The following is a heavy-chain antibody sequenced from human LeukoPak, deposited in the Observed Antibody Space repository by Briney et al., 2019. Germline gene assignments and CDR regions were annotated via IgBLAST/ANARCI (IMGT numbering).Heavy chain of an antibody. J-gene: IGHJ4*02. Sequence: PGGSLRLSCAASGFTFSSYAMSWDRQAPGKGLEWVSAISGSGGSTYSADSVKGRFTISRDNSKNTLYLQMNSLRVDDTAVYYCARKSTGPDYWGQGTLVTVSS. V-gene: IGHV3-23*01. CDR1: GFTFSSYA. CDR3: ARKSTGPDY. CDR2: ISGSGGST.